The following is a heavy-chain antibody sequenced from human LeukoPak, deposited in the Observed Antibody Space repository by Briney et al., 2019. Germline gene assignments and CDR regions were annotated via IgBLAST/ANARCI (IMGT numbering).Heavy chain of an antibody. CDR1: GFSLSTSGVG. CDR2: IYWDDDK. Sequence: SGPTLVKPTQTLTLTCTFSGFSLSTSGVGVGWIRQPPGKALEWLALIYWDDDKRYSPSLKSRLTIAKDTSKNQVVLTMTNMDPVDTATYYCAHTYTAMVYNWFDPWGQGTLVTVSS. V-gene: IGHV2-5*02. D-gene: IGHD5-18*01. CDR3: AHTYTAMVYNWFDP. J-gene: IGHJ5*02.